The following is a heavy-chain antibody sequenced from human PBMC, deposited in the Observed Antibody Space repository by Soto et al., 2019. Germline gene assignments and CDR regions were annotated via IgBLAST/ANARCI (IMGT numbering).Heavy chain of an antibody. CDR2: INHSGST. CDR3: ARNQRNFWSGYSLSYYFDY. D-gene: IGHD3-3*01. J-gene: IGHJ4*02. V-gene: IGHV4-34*01. CDR1: GGSFSGYY. Sequence: ETLSLTCAVYGGSFSGYYWSWIRQPPGKGLEWIGEINHSGSTNYNPSLKSRVTISVDTPKNQFSLKLSSVTAADTAVYYCARNQRNFWSGYSLSYYFDYWGQGTLVTVSS.